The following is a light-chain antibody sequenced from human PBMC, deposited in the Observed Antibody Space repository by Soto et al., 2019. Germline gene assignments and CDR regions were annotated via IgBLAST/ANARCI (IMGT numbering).Light chain of an antibody. CDR3: QEYDSYFRT. CDR1: QSISRW. V-gene: IGKV1-5*03. Sequence: DIQMTQSPSTLSASVGDRVTITCRASQSISRWLAWYQQKPGKAPKLLIYKASSLQIGVPSRFSGNASWTDFTLTISSLLTYDFAHHDGQEYDSYFRTFGRGSQVEMK. J-gene: IGKJ1*01. CDR2: KAS.